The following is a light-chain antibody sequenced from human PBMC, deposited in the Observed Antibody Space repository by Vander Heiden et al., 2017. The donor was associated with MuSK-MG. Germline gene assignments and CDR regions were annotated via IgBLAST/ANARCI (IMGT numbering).Light chain of an antibody. Sequence: DIQMTHSPSSPSASVGDRVTITCRASQTISNHLNWYQQKPGKVPKLLISAASNLQSGVPLGFSGSGSGTDFTLTISRLQPEDFATYYCQQCYRTPWTFGQGTKVEIK. CDR1: QTISNH. CDR2: AAS. V-gene: IGKV1-39*01. CDR3: QQCYRTPWT. J-gene: IGKJ1*01.